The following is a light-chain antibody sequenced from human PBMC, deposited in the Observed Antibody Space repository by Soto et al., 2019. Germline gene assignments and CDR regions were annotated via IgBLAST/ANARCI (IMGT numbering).Light chain of an antibody. J-gene: IGKJ2*01. CDR2: GSS. Sequence: EIVLTQSPGTLSLSPGERATLSCRASQSVSGNYLAWYQQKPRQSPRLLIYGSSDRATGMPERFSGSGSATDFSLPITRGEPEDFAVYYCQQYGNSPPHTFGQGTKLEIK. CDR1: QSVSGNY. V-gene: IGKV3-20*01. CDR3: QQYGNSPPHT.